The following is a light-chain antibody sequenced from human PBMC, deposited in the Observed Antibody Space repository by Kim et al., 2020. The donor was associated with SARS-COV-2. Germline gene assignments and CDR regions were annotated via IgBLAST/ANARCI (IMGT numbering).Light chain of an antibody. V-gene: IGKV3-20*01. J-gene: IGKJ3*01. Sequence: PGERATLSCRASQTVSSPYLAWYQQKPGQAPRLLIYDTSSRATGIPVRFSGSGSGTDFTLTINRLEPEDFAVYYCQQYGNSPITFGPGTKVDFK. CDR3: QQYGNSPIT. CDR2: DTS. CDR1: QTVSSPY.